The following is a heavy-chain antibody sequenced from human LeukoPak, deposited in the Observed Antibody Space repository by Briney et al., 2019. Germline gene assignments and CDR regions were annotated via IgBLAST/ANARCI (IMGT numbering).Heavy chain of an antibody. V-gene: IGHV3-48*03. Sequence: GGSLRLSCAASGFTFSSYEMNWVRQAPGKGLEWVSYISSSGSTIYYADSVKGRFTISRDNAKNTLYLQMNSLRAEDTAVYYCNAVAGNGGEDYWGQGTLVTVSS. CDR3: NAVAGNGGEDY. CDR2: ISSSGSTI. D-gene: IGHD6-19*01. CDR1: GFTFSSYE. J-gene: IGHJ4*02.